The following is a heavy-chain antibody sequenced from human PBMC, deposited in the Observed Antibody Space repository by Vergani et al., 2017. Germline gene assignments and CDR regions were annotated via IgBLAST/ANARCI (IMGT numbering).Heavy chain of an antibody. D-gene: IGHD2-15*01. V-gene: IGHV5-10-1*03. Sequence: EVQLVQSGAEVKKPGESLRISCKGSGYSFTSYWISWVRQMPGKGLEWMGRIDPSDSYTNYSPSFQGHVTISADKSISTAYLQWSSLKASDTAMYYCARQWDIVVVVAATDYYYGMDVWDQGTTVTVSS. J-gene: IGHJ6*02. CDR1: GYSFTSYW. CDR2: IDPSDSYT. CDR3: ARQWDIVVVVAATDYYYGMDV.